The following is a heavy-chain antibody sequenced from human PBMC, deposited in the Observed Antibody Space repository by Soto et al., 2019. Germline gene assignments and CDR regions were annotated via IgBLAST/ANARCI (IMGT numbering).Heavy chain of an antibody. D-gene: IGHD2-15*01. V-gene: IGHV1-58*01. CDR1: GFTFTSSA. CDR3: AADSGSYCSGGSCYDLFDY. J-gene: IGHJ4*02. CDR2: IVVGSGNT. Sequence: ASVKVSCKASGFTFTSSAVQWVRQARGQRLEWIGWIVVGSGNTNYAQKFQERVTITRDMSTSTAYIELSSLRSEDTAVYYCAADSGSYCSGGSCYDLFDYWGQGTLVTVSS.